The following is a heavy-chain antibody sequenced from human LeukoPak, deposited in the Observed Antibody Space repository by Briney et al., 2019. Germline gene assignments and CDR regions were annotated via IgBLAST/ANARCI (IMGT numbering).Heavy chain of an antibody. V-gene: IGHV1-8*01. CDR2: MNPNSGNT. CDR3: AREEKWELLGAFDI. Sequence: ASVKVSCKASGYTFTSYDINWVRQATGQGLEWMGWMNPNSGNTGYAQKFQGRVTMTRNTSISTAYMELSSLRAEDTAVYYCAREEKWELLGAFDIWGQGTMVTVSS. CDR1: GYTFTSYD. D-gene: IGHD1-26*01. J-gene: IGHJ3*02.